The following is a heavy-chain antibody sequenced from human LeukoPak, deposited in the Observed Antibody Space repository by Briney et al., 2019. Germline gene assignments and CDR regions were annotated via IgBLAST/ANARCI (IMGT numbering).Heavy chain of an antibody. Sequence: GESLKISCKISGYSFTSYWIGWVRQMPGKGLEWMGIIHPGDSETIYSPSFEGQVTMSADKSITTAYLQWSSLKASDTAMYYCARSDYDILTGYVTPEYYFDYWGQGTLVTVSS. CDR1: GYSFTSYW. CDR3: ARSDYDILTGYVTPEYYFDY. CDR2: IHPGDSET. J-gene: IGHJ4*02. D-gene: IGHD3-9*01. V-gene: IGHV5-51*01.